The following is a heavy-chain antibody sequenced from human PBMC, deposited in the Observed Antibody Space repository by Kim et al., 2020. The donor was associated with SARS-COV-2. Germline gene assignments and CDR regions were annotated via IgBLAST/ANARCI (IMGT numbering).Heavy chain of an antibody. CDR2: INHSGST. Sequence: SETLSLTCAVYGGSFSGYYWSWIRQPPGKGLEWIGEINHSGSTNYNPSLKSRVTISVDTSKNQFSLKLSSVTAADTAVYYCARGRRQKMATISYWYFDLWGRGTLVTVSS. V-gene: IGHV4-34*01. J-gene: IGHJ2*01. D-gene: IGHD5-12*01. CDR3: ARGRRQKMATISYWYFDL. CDR1: GGSFSGYY.